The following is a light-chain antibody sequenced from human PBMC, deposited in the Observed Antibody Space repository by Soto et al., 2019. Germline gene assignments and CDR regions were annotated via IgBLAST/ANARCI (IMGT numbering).Light chain of an antibody. Sequence: EILMTQSPVTLSVSPGESATLSCRASQSVAYNLAWYQQKPGQAPMLLIYGASTRATDIPARFSGSGFGTEFTLTINSLQSEDFAVYYWQQSNDWPPYTFGQGTKLHIK. CDR2: GAS. CDR3: QQSNDWPPYT. CDR1: QSVAYN. V-gene: IGKV3-15*01. J-gene: IGKJ2*01.